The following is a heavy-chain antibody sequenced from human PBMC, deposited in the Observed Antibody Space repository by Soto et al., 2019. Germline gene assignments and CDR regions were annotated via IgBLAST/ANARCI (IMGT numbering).Heavy chain of an antibody. J-gene: IGHJ5*02. CDR3: ARGGTSGSAVYNWFDP. V-gene: IGHV4-59*02. D-gene: IGHD3-10*01. Sequence: SETLSLTCSVTGASVSTYSWSWIRQSPGKGPEWIGYIHYSGGTNYTPSLRSRVTISVDTSKNHLSLNLTSLTAADTAVYYCARGGTSGSAVYNWFDPWGQGTLVTVSS. CDR2: IHYSGGT. CDR1: GASVSTYS.